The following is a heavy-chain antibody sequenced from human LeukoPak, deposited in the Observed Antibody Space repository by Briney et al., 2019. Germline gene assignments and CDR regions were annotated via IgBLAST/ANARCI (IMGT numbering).Heavy chain of an antibody. CDR3: ARRGTYYDSSGFYYYFDY. J-gene: IGHJ4*02. CDR1: GFTFSTYS. V-gene: IGHV3-48*02. Sequence: PGGSLRLSCAASGFTFSTYSMNWVRQAPGKGLEWVSYISGSSSTIYYADSVKGRFTISRDSAKNSLYLQMNSLRDEDTAVYFCARRGTYYDSSGFYYYFDYWGQGTLVTVSS. D-gene: IGHD3-22*01. CDR2: ISGSSSTI.